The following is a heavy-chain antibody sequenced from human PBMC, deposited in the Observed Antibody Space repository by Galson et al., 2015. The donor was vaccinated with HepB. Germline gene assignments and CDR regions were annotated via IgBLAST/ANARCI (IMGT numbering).Heavy chain of an antibody. J-gene: IGHJ4*02. V-gene: IGHV3-48*02. CDR3: ARSKWIEAAECSH. Sequence: SLRLSCAASGFTFSGYSMNWVRQAPGKGLEWISYIVSSGSTISYPDSVKGRFTVSRDNAKNLLYLQMNSLRDEDTAVYYCARSKWIEAAECSHWGQGTLVTVSS. CDR2: IVSSGSTI. D-gene: IGHD6-13*01. CDR1: GFTFSGYS.